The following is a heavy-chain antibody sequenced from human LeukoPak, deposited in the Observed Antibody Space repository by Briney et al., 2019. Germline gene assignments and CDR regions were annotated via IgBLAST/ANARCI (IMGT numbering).Heavy chain of an antibody. Sequence: SETLSLTCAVSGYSISSGYYWGWIRQPPGKGLEWIGSIYHSGSTYYNPSLKSRVTISVDTSKNQFSLKLSSVTAADTAVYYCARRDCSSTSCYSGYWGQGTLVTVSS. D-gene: IGHD2-2*02. CDR3: ARRDCSSTSCYSGY. CDR1: GYSISSGYY. J-gene: IGHJ4*02. V-gene: IGHV4-38-2*01. CDR2: IYHSGST.